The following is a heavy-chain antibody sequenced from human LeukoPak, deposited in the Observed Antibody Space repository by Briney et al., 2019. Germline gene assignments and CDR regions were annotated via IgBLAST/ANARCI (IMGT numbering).Heavy chain of an antibody. D-gene: IGHD3-10*01. CDR2: INSDGSST. CDR1: GFTFSSYW. J-gene: IGHJ4*02. Sequence: GGSLRLSCAASGFTFSSYWMHWVRQAPGKGRVWVSRINSDGSSTSYADSVKGRFTISRDNAKNTLYLQMNSLRAEDTAVYYCASSSYGSGSYSPFDYWGQGTLVTVSS. V-gene: IGHV3-74*01. CDR3: ASSSYGSGSYSPFDY.